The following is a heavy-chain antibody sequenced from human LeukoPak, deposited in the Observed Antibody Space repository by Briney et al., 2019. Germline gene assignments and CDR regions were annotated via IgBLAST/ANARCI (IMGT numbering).Heavy chain of an antibody. CDR3: ARDYDYSLDY. V-gene: IGHV3-7*01. Sequence: GGSLRLSCAASGLTLGNYWMSWVRQAPGKGLEWVANINLDGGDKSYVGSVKGRFTISRDNAKNSLYLQMNSQGAEDTAVYYCARDYDYSLDYWSQGTLVTVSS. J-gene: IGHJ4*02. CDR2: INLDGGDK. D-gene: IGHD4/OR15-4a*01. CDR1: GLTLGNYW.